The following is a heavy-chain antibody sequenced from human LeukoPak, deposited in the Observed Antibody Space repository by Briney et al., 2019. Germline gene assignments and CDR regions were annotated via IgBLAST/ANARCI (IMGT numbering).Heavy chain of an antibody. V-gene: IGHV1-18*01. CDR3: AGVPHDYGDYRCWFDP. Sequence: VPVKGSCKASGYTFTSYGISWVRPAPGQGLEWMGWISAYNGNTNYAQKLQGRVTMTTDTSTSTAYMELRSLRPDDTAVYYCAGVPHDYGDYRCWFDPWGQGTLDRVSS. CDR1: GYTFTSYG. CDR2: ISAYNGNT. D-gene: IGHD4-17*01. J-gene: IGHJ5*02.